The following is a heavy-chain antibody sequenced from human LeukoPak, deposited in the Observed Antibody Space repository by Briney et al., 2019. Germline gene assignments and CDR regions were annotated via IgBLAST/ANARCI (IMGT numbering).Heavy chain of an antibody. CDR2: INHSGST. V-gene: IGHV4-39*07. Sequence: PSETLSLTCTVSGGSISSGSYYWSWIRQPPGKGLEWIGEINHSGSTNYNPSLKSRVTISVDTSKNQFSLKLSSVTAADTAVYYCARRDYYGSGSPHIWGQGTMVTVSS. CDR3: ARRDYYGSGSPHI. J-gene: IGHJ3*02. D-gene: IGHD3-10*01. CDR1: GGSISSGSYY.